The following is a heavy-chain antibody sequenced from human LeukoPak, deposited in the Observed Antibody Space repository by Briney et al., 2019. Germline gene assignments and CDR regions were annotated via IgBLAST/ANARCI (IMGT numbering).Heavy chain of an antibody. D-gene: IGHD1-7*01. CDR1: GFTFSSYG. CDR3: ARVELELLDY. V-gene: IGHV3-48*01. J-gene: IGHJ4*02. Sequence: GGSLRLSCAASGFTFSSYGMHWVRQAPGKGLEWVSYISSSSSTIYYADSVKGRFTISRDNAKNSLYLQMNSLRAEDTAVYYCARVELELLDYWGQGTLVTVSS. CDR2: ISSSSSTI.